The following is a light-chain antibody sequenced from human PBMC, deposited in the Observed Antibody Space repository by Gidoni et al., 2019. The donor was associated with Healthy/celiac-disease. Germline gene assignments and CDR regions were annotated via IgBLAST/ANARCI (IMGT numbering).Light chain of an antibody. CDR2: DAS. Sequence: EIVLTKSPATLSLSPGERATLSCRASQSVSSYSAWYQQKPGQAPRLLIYDASNRATGIPARFSGSGSGTDFTLTISSLEPEDFAVYYCQQRSNWTPRKLTFGGGTKVEIK. CDR1: QSVSSY. V-gene: IGKV3-11*01. CDR3: QQRSNWTPRKLT. J-gene: IGKJ4*01.